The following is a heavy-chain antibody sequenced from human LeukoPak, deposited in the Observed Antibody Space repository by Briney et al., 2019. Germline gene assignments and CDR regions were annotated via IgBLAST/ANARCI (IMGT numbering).Heavy chain of an antibody. Sequence: ASVKVSCKASGYTFTSYGINWVRQATGQGLEWMGWMNPNSGNTGYAQKFQGRVTMTRNTSISTAYMELSSLRSEDTAVYYCARGSDSSGWYRNYYYYYYMDVWGKGTTVTISS. CDR2: MNPNSGNT. J-gene: IGHJ6*03. V-gene: IGHV1-8*02. CDR1: GYTFTSYG. CDR3: ARGSDSSGWYRNYYYYYYMDV. D-gene: IGHD6-19*01.